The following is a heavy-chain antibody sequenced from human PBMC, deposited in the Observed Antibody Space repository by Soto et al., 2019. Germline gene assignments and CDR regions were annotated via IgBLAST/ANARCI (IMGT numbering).Heavy chain of an antibody. Sequence: EVQLLDSGGGLVQPGGSLRLSCAASGFTFSDYAMSWVRQAPGKGLKWVSTISGSGGDTYYADSVQGRFTISRDNSKNTLYLQMNSLRAEDTAFYFCAKLTRDSTSSWLLDYWDQGTLVTVSS. CDR3: AKLTRDSTSSWLLDY. CDR1: GFTFSDYA. V-gene: IGHV3-23*01. J-gene: IGHJ4*02. D-gene: IGHD6-6*01. CDR2: ISGSGGDT.